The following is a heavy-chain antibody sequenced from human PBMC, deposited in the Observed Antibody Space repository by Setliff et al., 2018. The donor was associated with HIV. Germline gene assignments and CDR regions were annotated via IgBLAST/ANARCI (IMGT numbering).Heavy chain of an antibody. V-gene: IGHV4-59*08. D-gene: IGHD3-10*02. Sequence: SETLSLTCSVSGASIRGHYWSWIRQSPGKGLEWIGNIYYSGNTNYNPSFKSRVTISVDTSKNQFSLRVNSVTAADTAMYYCASVTLFVRFDFWGLGTLVTVSS. J-gene: IGHJ4*02. CDR2: IYYSGNT. CDR1: GASIRGHY. CDR3: ASVTLFVRFDF.